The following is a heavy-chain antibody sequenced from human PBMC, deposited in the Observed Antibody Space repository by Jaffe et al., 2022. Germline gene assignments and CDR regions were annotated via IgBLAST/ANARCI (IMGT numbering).Heavy chain of an antibody. CDR1: GFTFSSYA. V-gene: IGHV3-23*01. CDR2: ISGSGGST. J-gene: IGHJ4*02. Sequence: EVQLLESGGGLVQPGGSLRLSCAASGFTFSSYAMSWVRQAPGKGLEWVSAISGSGGSTYYADSVKGRFTISRDNSKNTLYLQMNSLRAEDTAVYYCAKDPYARAGSYNGDYFDYWGQGTLVTVSS. D-gene: IGHD3-10*01. CDR3: AKDPYARAGSYNGDYFDY.